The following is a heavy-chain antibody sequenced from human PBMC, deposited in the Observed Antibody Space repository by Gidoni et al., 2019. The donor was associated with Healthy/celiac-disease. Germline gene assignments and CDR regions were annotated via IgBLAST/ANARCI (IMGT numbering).Heavy chain of an antibody. CDR1: GYTFTGYY. CDR3: ARVKKYYYDSSGYFDY. J-gene: IGHJ4*02. D-gene: IGHD3-22*01. Sequence: QVQLVQSGAEVKKPGASVKVSCKASGYTFTGYYMHWVRQAPGQGLEWMGWINPNSGGTNYAQKFQGRVTMTRDTSISTAYMELSRLRSDDTAVYYCARVKKYYYDSSGYFDYWGQGTLVTVSS. V-gene: IGHV1-2*02. CDR2: INPNSGGT.